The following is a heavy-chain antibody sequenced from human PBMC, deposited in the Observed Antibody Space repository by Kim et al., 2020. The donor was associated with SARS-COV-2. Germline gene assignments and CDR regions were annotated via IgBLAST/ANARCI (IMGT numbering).Heavy chain of an antibody. CDR2: IYSGGSST. V-gene: IGHV3-23*03. CDR3: ASAFVTNFDY. CDR1: GFTFSSYA. D-gene: IGHD4-4*01. J-gene: IGHJ4*02. Sequence: GGSLRLSCAASGFTFSSYAMSWVRQAPGKGLEWVSVIYSGGSSTYYADSVKGRFTISRDNSKNTLYLQMNSLRAEDTAVYYCASAFVTNFDYWGQGTLVTVSS.